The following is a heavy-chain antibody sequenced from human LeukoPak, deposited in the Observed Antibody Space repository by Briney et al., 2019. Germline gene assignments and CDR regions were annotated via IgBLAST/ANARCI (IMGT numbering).Heavy chain of an antibody. CDR3: ARSRVYGSPSMDV. V-gene: IGHV1-46*01. CDR2: INPSGGST. Sequence: GIINPSGGSTSYAQKFQGRVTMTRDTSTSTVYMELSSLRSEGTAVYYCARSRVYGSPSMDVWGQGTTVTVSS. J-gene: IGHJ6*02. D-gene: IGHD3-10*01.